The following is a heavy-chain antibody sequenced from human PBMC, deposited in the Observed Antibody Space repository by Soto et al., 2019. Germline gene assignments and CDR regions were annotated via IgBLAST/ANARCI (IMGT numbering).Heavy chain of an antibody. D-gene: IGHD6-19*01. J-gene: IGHJ4*02. CDR2: IIPLFGTA. CDR3: ARPKGSYSSGYYYFDY. V-gene: IGHV1-69*01. CDR1: GGTFSTYA. Sequence: QVQLVQSGAEVKQPGSSVKVSCKTSGGTFSTYAIYWVRQASGQGLEWMGAIIPLFGTADYAQKFQGRVTITADESTSTAYMELSSLRSEDTAVYYCARPKGSYSSGYYYFDYWGQGTLVTVSS.